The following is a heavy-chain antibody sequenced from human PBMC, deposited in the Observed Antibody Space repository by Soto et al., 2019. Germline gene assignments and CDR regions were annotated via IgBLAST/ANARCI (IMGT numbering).Heavy chain of an antibody. CDR3: ARDSGITGTTRSDYYCYYGMDV. CDR1: GGSISSYY. CDR2: IYYSGST. D-gene: IGHD1-20*01. V-gene: IGHV4-59*01. Sequence: WETLSLTCTVSGGSISSYYWSWIRQPPGKGLEWIGYIYYSGSTNYNPSLKSRVTISVDTSKNQFSLKLSSVTAADTAVYYCARDSGITGTTRSDYYCYYGMDVWGQGTTVSVSS. J-gene: IGHJ6*02.